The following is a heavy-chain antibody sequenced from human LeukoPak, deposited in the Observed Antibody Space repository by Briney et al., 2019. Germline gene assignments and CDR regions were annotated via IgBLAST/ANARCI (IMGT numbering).Heavy chain of an antibody. CDR1: GFTFSSYS. CDR3: ARDSGDY. Sequence: GGSLRLSCAASGFTFSSYSMNWVRQAPGKGLEWVAVISYDGSNKYYADSVKGRFTISRDNSKNTLYLQMNSLRAEDTAVYYCARDSGDYWGQGTLVTVSS. CDR2: ISYDGSNK. V-gene: IGHV3-30*03. J-gene: IGHJ4*02.